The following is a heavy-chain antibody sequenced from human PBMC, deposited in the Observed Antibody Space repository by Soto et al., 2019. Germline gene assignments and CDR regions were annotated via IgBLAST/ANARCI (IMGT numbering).Heavy chain of an antibody. Sequence: SVKLSCKASGGTFSSYAMSWVRQAPGQGLEWMGGIIPIFGTANYAQKFQGRVTITADESTSTAYMELSSLRSEDTAVYYCASHSARQWLVLDAFDIWGQGTMVTVSS. D-gene: IGHD6-19*01. J-gene: IGHJ3*02. CDR1: GGTFSSYA. CDR3: ASHSARQWLVLDAFDI. V-gene: IGHV1-69*13. CDR2: IIPIFGTA.